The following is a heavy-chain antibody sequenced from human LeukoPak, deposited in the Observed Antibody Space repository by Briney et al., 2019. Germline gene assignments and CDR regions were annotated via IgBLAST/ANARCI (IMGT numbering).Heavy chain of an antibody. D-gene: IGHD6-6*01. CDR1: GFTFSSYA. CDR3: ARAHRVEARPFYYYNYMVV. J-gene: IGHJ6*03. V-gene: IGHV3-30*01. CDR2: ISYDGSKK. Sequence: GRSLRLSCAASGFTFSSYAMHWVRHAPGEGLEWVAVISYDGSKKYYAHSVKGRFTISRDNSKNTPYLQMNSLRAEDTAVYYCARAHRVEARPFYYYNYMVVWGKGNTVTVSS.